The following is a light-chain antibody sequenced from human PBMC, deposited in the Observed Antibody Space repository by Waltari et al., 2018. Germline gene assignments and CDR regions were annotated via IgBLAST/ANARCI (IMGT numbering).Light chain of an antibody. CDR2: DAS. V-gene: IGKV1-17*01. CDR3: LQHNSLFT. J-gene: IGKJ2*01. Sequence: DIQMTQSPSSLSASVGDRVTITCRASQDIRKKLGWYQQKPGKAPKRLIYDASTLQTVVPSRFSGSGSGTEFTLTITGLQPEDFATYYCLQHNSLFTFGQGTKLEIK. CDR1: QDIRKK.